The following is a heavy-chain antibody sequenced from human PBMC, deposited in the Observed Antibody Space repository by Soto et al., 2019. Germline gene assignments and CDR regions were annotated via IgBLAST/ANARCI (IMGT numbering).Heavy chain of an antibody. Sequence: SETLSLTCTVSGVSISSYYWSWIRQPPGKGLEWIGYIYYSGSTNYNPSLKSRVTISVDTSKNQFSLKLSSVTAADTAVYYCARAPGGYCSGGSCYSDAFDIWGQGTMVTVS. CDR3: ARAPGGYCSGGSCYSDAFDI. CDR1: GVSISSYY. CDR2: IYYSGST. D-gene: IGHD2-15*01. V-gene: IGHV4-59*01. J-gene: IGHJ3*02.